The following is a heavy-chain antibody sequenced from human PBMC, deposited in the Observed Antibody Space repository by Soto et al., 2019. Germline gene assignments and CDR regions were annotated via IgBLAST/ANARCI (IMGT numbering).Heavy chain of an antibody. CDR3: ARGSPGYSSSWYRY. J-gene: IGHJ4*02. CDR1: GGSISSYY. D-gene: IGHD6-13*01. Sequence: QVQLQESGPGLVKPSETLSLTCTVSGGSISSYYWSWIRQPPGKGLEWIGYIYNSGSTNYNPSLKSRVTISVDTSKNHFSLKLSSVTAAATAVYYCARGSPGYSSSWYRYWGQGTLVTVSS. CDR2: IYNSGST. V-gene: IGHV4-4*08.